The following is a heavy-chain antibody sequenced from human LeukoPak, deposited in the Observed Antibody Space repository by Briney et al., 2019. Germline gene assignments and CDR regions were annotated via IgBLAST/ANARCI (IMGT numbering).Heavy chain of an antibody. CDR2: ISSSGSTI. Sequence: GGSLRLSCAASGFTFSSYEMNWVRQAPGKGLEWVSYISSSGSTIYYADSVKGRFIISRDNAKNSLYLQMNSLRVEDTAVYYCARVGYSRSWHSGSAFDIWGQGTMVTVSS. V-gene: IGHV3-48*03. D-gene: IGHD6-13*01. J-gene: IGHJ3*02. CDR1: GFTFSSYE. CDR3: ARVGYSRSWHSGSAFDI.